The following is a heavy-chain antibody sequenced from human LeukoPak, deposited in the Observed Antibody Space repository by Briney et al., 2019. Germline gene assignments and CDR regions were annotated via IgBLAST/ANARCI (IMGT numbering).Heavy chain of an antibody. CDR2: LYTGGNT. V-gene: IGHV3-66*01. CDR3: ARDIPELVIP. J-gene: IGHJ5*02. D-gene: IGHD1-1*01. Sequence: GGSLRLSCAVSGFTVSSTYMSWVRQAPGKGLEWVSVLYTGGNTYYADSVKGRFTISRDSSKNTLYLQMNSLRAEDTAVYFCARDIPELVIPRGQGTLVTVSS. CDR1: GFTVSSTY.